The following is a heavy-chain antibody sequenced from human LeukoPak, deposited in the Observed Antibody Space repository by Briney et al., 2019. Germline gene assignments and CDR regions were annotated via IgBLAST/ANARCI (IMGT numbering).Heavy chain of an antibody. V-gene: IGHV3-7*01. Sequence: GGSLRLSCAASGFTFSSYWMSWVRQAPGRGLEWVANIKQDATEQYYVESAKGRFTISRDNTKNSLYLQVNSLRAEDTAVYYCARFHYCSSTNCYPRHFDYWGQGTLVTVSS. CDR2: IKQDATEQ. J-gene: IGHJ4*02. CDR1: GFTFSSYW. D-gene: IGHD2-2*01. CDR3: ARFHYCSSTNCYPRHFDY.